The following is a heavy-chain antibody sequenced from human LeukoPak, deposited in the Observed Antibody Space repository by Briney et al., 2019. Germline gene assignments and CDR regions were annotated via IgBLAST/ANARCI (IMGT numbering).Heavy chain of an antibody. V-gene: IGHV4-34*01. CDR2: INHSGST. Sequence: SETLSLTCAVYGGSFSGYYWGWIRQPPGKGLEWIGEINHSGSTNYNPSLKSRVTISVDTSKNQFSLKLSSVTAADTAVYYCARGTQGIYDFWSGYYSGGYFDYWGQGTLVTVSS. CDR1: GGSFSGYY. J-gene: IGHJ4*02. D-gene: IGHD3-3*01. CDR3: ARGTQGIYDFWSGYYSGGYFDY.